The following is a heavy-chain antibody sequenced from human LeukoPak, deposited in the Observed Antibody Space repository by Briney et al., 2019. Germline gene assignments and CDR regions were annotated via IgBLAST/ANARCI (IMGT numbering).Heavy chain of an antibody. J-gene: IGHJ6*03. CDR2: IRNDGSNH. D-gene: IGHD3-10*01. CDR3: AKRGESYYYGSGSSYYYYYMDV. V-gene: IGHV3-30*02. Sequence: GGSLRLSCAASGFTFSHHGMHWVRQAPGKGLEWVAFIRNDGSNHYYADSVKGRFTISRDNSKNTLYLQMNSLRAEDTAVYYCAKRGESYYYGSGSSYYYYYMDVWGKGTTVTISS. CDR1: GFTFSHHG.